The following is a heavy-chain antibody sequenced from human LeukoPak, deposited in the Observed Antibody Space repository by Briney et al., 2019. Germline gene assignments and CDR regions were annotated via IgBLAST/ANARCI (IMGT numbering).Heavy chain of an antibody. D-gene: IGHD6-13*01. CDR2: IYHSGST. V-gene: IGHV4-38-2*02. CDR1: GYSISSGYY. J-gene: IGHJ4*02. CDR3: ARPPDLAATGY. Sequence: SETLSLTCTVFGYSISSGYYWGWIRQPPGKGLEWIGSIYHSGSTYYNPSLKSRVVISVDTSKNQFSLKLASLTAADTAVYYCARPPDLAATGYWGQGTLVTVSS.